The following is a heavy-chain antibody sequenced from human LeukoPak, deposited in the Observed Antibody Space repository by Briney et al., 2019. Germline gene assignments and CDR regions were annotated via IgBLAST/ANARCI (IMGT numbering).Heavy chain of an antibody. V-gene: IGHV3-33*01. CDR1: GFTFSSYG. CDR3: ARVFDTHYFDC. J-gene: IGHJ4*02. CDR2: IWHDGSNK. D-gene: IGHD2-15*01. Sequence: GGSLRLSCAASGFTFSSYGMHWVRQAPGKGLEWVALIWHDGSNKYYADSVKGRFTISRDNSKNTLYLQMNSLRAEDTAVYYCARVFDTHYFDCWGQGTLVTVSS.